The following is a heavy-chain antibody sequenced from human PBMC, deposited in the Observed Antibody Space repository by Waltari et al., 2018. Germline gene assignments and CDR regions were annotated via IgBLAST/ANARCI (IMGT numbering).Heavy chain of an antibody. D-gene: IGHD2-15*01. V-gene: IGHV3-30*04. CDR3: ARGGNVVVILAATLDY. CDR2: ISFDGAKI. CDR1: GFTFNNFA. J-gene: IGHJ4*02. Sequence: QVQLVESGGGVVQPGRSLRLSCAASGFTFNNFAMHWVRQGPGEGLELLALISFDGAKIYYTDSVRGRFTISRDNSKNTLYLQMESLKPEDTGVYYCARGGNVVVILAATLDYWGQGALVTVSS.